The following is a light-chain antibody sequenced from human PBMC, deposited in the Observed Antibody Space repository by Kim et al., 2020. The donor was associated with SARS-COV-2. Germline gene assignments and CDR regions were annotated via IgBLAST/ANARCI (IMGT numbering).Light chain of an antibody. J-gene: IGLJ3*02. Sequence: SGQTVRVTCEGDSLRSYYASWYQQKPGQAPVLVLYCKNNRPSGIPDRFSGSYSGNTASLTITAAQAEDEADYYCNSRESSANHWMFGGGTKLTVL. CDR3: NSRESSANHWM. CDR2: CKN. CDR1: SLRSYY. V-gene: IGLV3-19*01.